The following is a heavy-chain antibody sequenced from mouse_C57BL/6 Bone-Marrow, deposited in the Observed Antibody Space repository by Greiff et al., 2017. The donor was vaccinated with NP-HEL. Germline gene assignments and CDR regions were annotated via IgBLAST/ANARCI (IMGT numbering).Heavy chain of an antibody. V-gene: IGHV7-3*01. CDR1: GFTFTDYY. Sequence: EVKLVESGGGLVQPGGSLSLSCAASGFTFTDYYMSWVRQPPGKALEWLAFIRNKANGYTTEYSASVKGRFTISRVNSQSILYLQMNALRAVYSATFYCARSIFYDYADEPFSAMGYWGQGTSLTVSS. CDR3: ARSIFYDYADEPFSAMGY. D-gene: IGHD2-4*01. J-gene: IGHJ4*01. CDR2: IRNKANGYTT.